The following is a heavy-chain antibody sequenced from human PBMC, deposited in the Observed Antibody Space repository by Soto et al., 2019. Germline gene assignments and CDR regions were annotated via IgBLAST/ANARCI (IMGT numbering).Heavy chain of an antibody. CDR1: GGTFSNTA. Sequence: QVQLVQSGAEVKKPGSSVKVSCKASGGTFSNTAFIWVRQAPGQGLEWMGGIIPIFGAPNYAQKFQGRLMISADDAASKAYMELNTLTYEDTAVYYCETPAEPLDTAMLKGLAHWGQGTLVTVSS. D-gene: IGHD5-18*01. CDR2: IIPIFGAP. CDR3: ETPAEPLDTAMLKGLAH. J-gene: IGHJ4*02. V-gene: IGHV1-69*01.